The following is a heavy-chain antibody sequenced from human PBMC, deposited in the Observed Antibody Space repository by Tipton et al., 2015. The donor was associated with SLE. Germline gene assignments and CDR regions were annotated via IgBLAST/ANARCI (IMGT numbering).Heavy chain of an antibody. CDR1: GGSISGYY. CDR2: IYYSGST. CDR3: ARLGVATLGFDP. D-gene: IGHD5-12*01. J-gene: IGHJ5*02. Sequence: LRLSCTVSGGSISGYYWSWIRQPAGKGLEWIGYIYYSGSTYYNPSLKSRVTISVDTSKNQFSLKLSSVTAADTAVYYCARLGVATLGFDPWGQGTLVTVSS. V-gene: IGHV4-59*08.